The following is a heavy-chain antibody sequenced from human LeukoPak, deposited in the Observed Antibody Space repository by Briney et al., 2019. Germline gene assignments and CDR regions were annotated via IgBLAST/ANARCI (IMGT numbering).Heavy chain of an antibody. D-gene: IGHD3-3*01. V-gene: IGHV3-30*18. CDR3: AKEFASGYQDY. Sequence: GGSPRLSCAASGFTFSSYGMHGVRQAPGKGLEWVAVVSYDGNTKYYADSVKGRITISRDNSKNTLYLQMNSLRAEDTAVYYCAKEFASGYQDYWGQGTLVTVSS. CDR1: GFTFSSYG. CDR2: VSYDGNTK. J-gene: IGHJ4*02.